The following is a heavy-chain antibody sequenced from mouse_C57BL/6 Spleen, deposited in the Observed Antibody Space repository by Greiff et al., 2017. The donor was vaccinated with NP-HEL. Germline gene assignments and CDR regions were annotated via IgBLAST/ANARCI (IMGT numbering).Heavy chain of an antibody. J-gene: IGHJ3*01. V-gene: IGHV1-18*01. D-gene: IGHD2-3*01. CDR1: GYTFTDYN. Sequence: VQLQQSGPELVKPGASVKIPCKASGYTFTDYNMDWVKQSHGKSLEWIGDINPNHGGTIYNQKFKGKATLTVDKSSSTAYMELRSLTSEDTAVYYCARYDGYFGGFAYWGQGTLVTVSA. CDR2: INPNHGGT. CDR3: ARYDGYFGGFAY.